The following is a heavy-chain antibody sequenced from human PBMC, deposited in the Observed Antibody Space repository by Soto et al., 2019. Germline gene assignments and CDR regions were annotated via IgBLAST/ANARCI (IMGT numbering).Heavy chain of an antibody. Sequence: ASVKVSCKVSGYTLTELSMHWVRQAPGKGLEWMGGFDPEDGETIYAQKFQGRVTMTEDTSTDTAYMELSSLRSEDTAVYYCATINHRKYDSSGYYERFWFDPWGQGTLVTVSS. J-gene: IGHJ5*02. CDR3: ATINHRKYDSSGYYERFWFDP. V-gene: IGHV1-24*01. CDR1: GYTLTELS. CDR2: FDPEDGET. D-gene: IGHD3-22*01.